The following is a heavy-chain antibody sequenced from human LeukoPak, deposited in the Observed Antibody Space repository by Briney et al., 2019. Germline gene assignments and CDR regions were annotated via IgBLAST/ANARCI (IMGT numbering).Heavy chain of an antibody. Sequence: PGGSLRLSCAASGFTFSSYWMHWVRQAPGKGLVWVSRINSDGSSTSYADSVKGRFTISRDNAKNTLYLQMNSLRAEDTAAYYCARGDTAMAYWYFDLWGRGTLVTVSS. J-gene: IGHJ2*01. CDR3: ARGDTAMAYWYFDL. CDR2: INSDGSST. V-gene: IGHV3-74*01. CDR1: GFTFSSYW. D-gene: IGHD5-18*01.